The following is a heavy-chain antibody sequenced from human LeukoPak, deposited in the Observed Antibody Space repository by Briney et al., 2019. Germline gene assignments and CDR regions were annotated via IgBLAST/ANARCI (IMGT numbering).Heavy chain of an antibody. CDR1: GFMFDDYA. CDR2: ISWNSGSI. Sequence: PGRSLRLSCAASGFMFDDYAMHWVRQAPGKGLEWVSGISWNSGSIDYADSVKGRFTISRDNAKNSLYLQMNSLRAEDTAVYYCARGSRFGELFQKNDYWGQGTLVTVSS. CDR3: ARGSRFGELFQKNDY. V-gene: IGHV3-9*01. D-gene: IGHD3-10*01. J-gene: IGHJ4*02.